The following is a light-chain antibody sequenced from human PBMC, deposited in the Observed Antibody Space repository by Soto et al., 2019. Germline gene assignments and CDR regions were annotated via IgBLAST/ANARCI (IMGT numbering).Light chain of an antibody. CDR2: GNS. Sequence: QPVLTQPPSVSGAPGQRVTISCTGSGSDIGAGYDVHWYQQLPGTAPKLLIYGNSNRPSGVPDRFSGSKSGTSASLAITGLQAADEADYYCQSYDSSPHWVFGGGTKLTVL. J-gene: IGLJ3*02. V-gene: IGLV1-40*01. CDR3: QSYDSSPHWV. CDR1: GSDIGAGYD.